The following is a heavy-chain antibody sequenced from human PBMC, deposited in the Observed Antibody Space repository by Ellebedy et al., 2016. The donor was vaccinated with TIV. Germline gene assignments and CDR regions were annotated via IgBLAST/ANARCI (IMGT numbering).Heavy chain of an antibody. CDR3: VRDDSAGWYAFDY. CDR1: GFTFSSYA. CDR2: IKGDGSFT. V-gene: IGHV3-74*01. Sequence: GESLKISXAASGFTFSSYAMHWVRQAPGKGLVWVSRIKGDGSFTDYAVSVRGRFTISRDNAKNTLFLQMNSLRAEDTAVYYCVRDDSAGWYAFDYWGQGALVTVSS. D-gene: IGHD6-19*01. J-gene: IGHJ4*02.